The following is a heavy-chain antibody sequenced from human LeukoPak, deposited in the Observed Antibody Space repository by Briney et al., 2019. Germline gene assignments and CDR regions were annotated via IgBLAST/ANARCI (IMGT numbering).Heavy chain of an antibody. CDR2: IRYDGSNK. CDR3: AKENRGYCSSTSCYLAY. V-gene: IGHV3-30*02. CDR1: GFTFSSYG. D-gene: IGHD2-2*01. Sequence: GGSLRLSCAASGFTFSSYGMHWVRQAPGKGLEGVAFIRYDGSNKYYADSVKGRFTISRDNSKNTLYLQMNSLRAEDTAVYYCAKENRGYCSSTSCYLAYWGQGTLVTVSS. J-gene: IGHJ4*02.